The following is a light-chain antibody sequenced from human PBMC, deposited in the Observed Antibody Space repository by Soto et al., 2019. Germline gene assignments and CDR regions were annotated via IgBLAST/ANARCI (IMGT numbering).Light chain of an antibody. V-gene: IGLV2-14*03. Sequence: QSVLTQPASVSGSPGQSISISCTGSSSDVGGYNYVSWCQQHPGKAPKTMIYDVSNRPSGVSNRFSGSKSGNTASLTISGLQAEDEADYYCSSYTSSGTWVFGGGTKVTVL. CDR1: SSDVGGYNY. CDR3: SSYTSSGTWV. CDR2: DVS. J-gene: IGLJ3*02.